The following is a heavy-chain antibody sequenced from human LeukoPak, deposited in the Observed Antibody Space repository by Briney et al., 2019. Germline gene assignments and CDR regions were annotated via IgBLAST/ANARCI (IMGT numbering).Heavy chain of an antibody. CDR1: GGSISSSSYY. J-gene: IGHJ3*02. D-gene: IGHD3-22*01. CDR2: IYYSGST. Sequence: PSETLSLTCTVSGGSISSSSYYWGWIRQPPGKGLEWIGSIYYSGSTYYNPSLKSRVTISVDTSKNQFSLKLSSMTAADTAVYYCARGPSYYDSSGYPLSGHAFDIWGQGTMVTVSS. CDR3: ARGPSYYDSSGYPLSGHAFDI. V-gene: IGHV4-39*01.